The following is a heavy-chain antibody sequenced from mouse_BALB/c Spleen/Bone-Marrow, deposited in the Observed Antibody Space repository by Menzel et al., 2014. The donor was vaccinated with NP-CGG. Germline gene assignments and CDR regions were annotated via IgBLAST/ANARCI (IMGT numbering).Heavy chain of an antibody. CDR1: GYAFSSSW. V-gene: IGHV1-82*01. CDR3: ARLLGYYFDY. CDR2: IYPGDGDT. D-gene: IGHD1-1*01. J-gene: IGHJ2*01. Sequence: QVQLQQSGPELVKPGASVKISCKASGYAFSSSWMNWVKQRPGQGLEWIGRIYPGDGDTNYNGKFKGKATLTADKSSSTAYMQLSSLTSVDSAVYFCARLLGYYFDYLGQGTTLTVSS.